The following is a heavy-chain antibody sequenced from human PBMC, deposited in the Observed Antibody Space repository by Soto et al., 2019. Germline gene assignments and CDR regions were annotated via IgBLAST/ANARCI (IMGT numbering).Heavy chain of an antibody. Sequence: QVQLVESGGGVVQPGRSLRLSCAASGFTFSSYAMHWVRQAPGKGLEWVAVISYDGSNKYYADYVKGRFTTSRENYKNTLYLQMNSLRAEHTAVYYCARDQKGGYDFWSGLNYYGMDVWGQGTTVTVSS. J-gene: IGHJ6*02. V-gene: IGHV3-30-3*01. CDR3: ARDQKGGYDFWSGLNYYGMDV. D-gene: IGHD3-3*01. CDR2: ISYDGSNK. CDR1: GFTFSSYA.